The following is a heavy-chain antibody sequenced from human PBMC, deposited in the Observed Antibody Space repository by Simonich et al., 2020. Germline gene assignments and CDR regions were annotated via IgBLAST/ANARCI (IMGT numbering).Heavy chain of an antibody. D-gene: IGHD3-22*01. CDR3: AKDLGELITMIVVGIDAFDI. J-gene: IGHJ3*02. V-gene: IGHV3-23*01. Sequence: GGGLVQPGGSLRLSCAASGFTFSSYAMSWVRQAPGKGLESVSAISGSGGSTDYADSVKGRFTISRDNSKNTLYRQMNSLRAEDTAVYDGAKDLGELITMIVVGIDAFDIWGQGTMVTVSS. CDR1: GFTFSSYA. CDR2: ISGSGGST.